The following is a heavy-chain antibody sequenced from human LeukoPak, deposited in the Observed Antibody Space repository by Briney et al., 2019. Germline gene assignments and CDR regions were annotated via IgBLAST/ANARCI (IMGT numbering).Heavy chain of an antibody. CDR2: IHYSGST. CDR1: GGSISSYY. CDR3: ARHPAILTGYGSYYYYYYMDV. J-gene: IGHJ6*03. Sequence: SETLSPTCTISGGSISSYYWSWIRQPPGMGLEWIAYIHYSGSTNYNPSLKSRVTISVDTSKNQFSLNLSSVTAADTAVYYCARHPAILTGYGSYYYYYYMDVWGKGTTVTVSS. D-gene: IGHD3-9*01. V-gene: IGHV4-59*08.